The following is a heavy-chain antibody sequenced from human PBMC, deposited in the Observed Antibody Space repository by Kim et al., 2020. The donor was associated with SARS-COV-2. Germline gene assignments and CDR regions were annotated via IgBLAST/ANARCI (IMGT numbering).Heavy chain of an antibody. CDR1: GYTFTDYA. CDR2: INAGNGYT. CDR3: ARGAAAGTYNWFDP. Sequence: ASVKVSCKASGYTFTDYAIHWVRQAPGQRLEWMGWINAGNGYTKYSQKFQGRVTITRDTSASTAYMEVSSLRAEDTAVYYCARGAAAGTYNWFDPWGQGTLVTVSS. J-gene: IGHJ5*02. D-gene: IGHD6-13*01. V-gene: IGHV1-3*01.